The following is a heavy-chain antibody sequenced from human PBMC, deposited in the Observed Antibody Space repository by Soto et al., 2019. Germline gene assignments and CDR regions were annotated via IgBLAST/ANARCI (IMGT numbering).Heavy chain of an antibody. V-gene: IGHV1-18*04. D-gene: IGHD3-10*01. J-gene: IGHJ4*02. CDR3: ARDLDPSGSYYTDY. CDR1: GYNFMPYG. Sequence: ASVKVSCKASGYNFMPYGVNWVRQAPGQGLEWMGWISPWKGNTNYAQSFQGRVTMTTDTSTSTAYMELRSLTSADTAVYYCARDLDPSGSYYTDYWGQGTLVTVSS. CDR2: ISPWKGNT.